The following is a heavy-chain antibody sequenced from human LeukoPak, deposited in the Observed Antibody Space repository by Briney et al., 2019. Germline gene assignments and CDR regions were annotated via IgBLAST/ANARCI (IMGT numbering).Heavy chain of an antibody. J-gene: IGHJ3*02. CDR2: IYYSGST. CDR1: GGSISSSSYY. Sequence: SETLSLTCTVSGGSISSSSYYWGWIRQPPGKGLEWIGSIYYSGSTYYNPSLKSRVTISVDTSKNQFSLKLSSVTAADTAVYYCATRETPRWHTVVVTAAFDIWGQGTMVTVSS. V-gene: IGHV4-39*01. CDR3: ATRETPRWHTVVVTAAFDI. D-gene: IGHD2-21*02.